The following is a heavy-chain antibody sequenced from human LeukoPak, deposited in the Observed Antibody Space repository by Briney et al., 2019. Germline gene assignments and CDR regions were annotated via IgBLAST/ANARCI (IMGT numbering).Heavy chain of an antibody. V-gene: IGHV3-30*04. D-gene: IGHD6-19*01. Sequence: GRSLRLSCAASGFTFSSYAMHWVRQAPGKGLEWVAVISYDGSNKYYADSVKGRFTISRDNANNSLYLQMSSLRAEDTAVYYCARDAQWLVPEGYYFYMDVWGKGTTVTVSS. CDR3: ARDAQWLVPEGYYFYMDV. J-gene: IGHJ6*03. CDR1: GFTFSSYA. CDR2: ISYDGSNK.